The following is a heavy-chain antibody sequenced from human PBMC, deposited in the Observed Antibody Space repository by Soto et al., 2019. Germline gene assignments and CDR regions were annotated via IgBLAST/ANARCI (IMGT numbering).Heavy chain of an antibody. CDR3: ARRGPGTYFDD. CDR2: ISGGGGST. CDR1: GFTFSSYA. Sequence: EVQLLESGGGLVQPGGSLRLSCAASGFTFSSYALNWFRQAPGKGLEWVSVISGGGGSTYYADSVKGRFTISRDNSKNTLYLQMNSLRAEDTAVYYCARRGPGTYFDDWGQGTLVTVSS. D-gene: IGHD6-13*01. J-gene: IGHJ4*02. V-gene: IGHV3-23*01.